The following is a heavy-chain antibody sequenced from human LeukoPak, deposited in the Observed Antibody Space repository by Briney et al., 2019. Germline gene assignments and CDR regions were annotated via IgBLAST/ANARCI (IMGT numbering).Heavy chain of an antibody. CDR3: AKAPGRTTVTTLGNFDY. D-gene: IGHD4-17*01. V-gene: IGHV3-48*03. J-gene: IGHJ4*02. Sequence: GGSLRLSCAASGFTFSSYEMNWVRQAPGKGLEWVSYISSSGSTIYYADSVKGRFTISRDNAKNSLYLQMNSLRAEDTAVYYCAKAPGRTTVTTLGNFDYWGQGTLVTVSS. CDR1: GFTFSSYE. CDR2: ISSSGSTI.